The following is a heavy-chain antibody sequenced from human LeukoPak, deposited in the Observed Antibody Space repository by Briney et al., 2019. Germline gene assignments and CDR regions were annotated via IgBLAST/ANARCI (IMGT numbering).Heavy chain of an antibody. CDR1: GGSFSGYY. CDR3: ARRHLGIRVFKNYFDY. Sequence: PPETLSLTCAVYGGSFSGYYWSWIRQPPGKGLEWIGAINHSGSTNYNPSLKSRVTISVDTSKNQFSLKLSSVTAADTAVYYCARRHLGIRVFKNYFDYWGQGTLVTVSS. V-gene: IGHV4-34*01. D-gene: IGHD7-27*01. CDR2: INHSGST. J-gene: IGHJ4*02.